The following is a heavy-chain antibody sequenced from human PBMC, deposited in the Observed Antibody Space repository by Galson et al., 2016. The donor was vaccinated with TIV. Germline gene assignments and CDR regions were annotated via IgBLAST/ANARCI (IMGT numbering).Heavy chain of an antibody. CDR2: FYYSGGT. Sequence: SETLSLTCNVSGGSISSYYWSWIRQPPGKELEWIGYFYYSGGTDYSPSLKSRVSISVDKSKNQFSLKLTLVTAADTAIYYCARGSSTWFFDYWGQGTLVTVSS. D-gene: IGHD6-13*01. J-gene: IGHJ4*02. V-gene: IGHV4-59*08. CDR1: GGSISSYY. CDR3: ARGSSTWFFDY.